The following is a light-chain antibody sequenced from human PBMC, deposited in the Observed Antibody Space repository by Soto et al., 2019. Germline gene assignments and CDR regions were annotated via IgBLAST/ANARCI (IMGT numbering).Light chain of an antibody. CDR1: TSDIGRYAL. Sequence: QSALTRPRSLSGSPGQSVTLSCDGSTSDIGRYALVSWYQQHPGKAPKLLIYDVYKRPSGVPDRFSGSKSGNTASLTISGLQADDEADYYCCSYAGNFIWVFGGGTQLTVL. J-gene: IGLJ3*02. CDR2: DVY. V-gene: IGLV2-11*02. CDR3: CSYAGNFIWV.